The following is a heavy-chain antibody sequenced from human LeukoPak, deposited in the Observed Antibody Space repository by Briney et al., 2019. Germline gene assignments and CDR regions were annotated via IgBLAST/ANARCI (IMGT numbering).Heavy chain of an antibody. CDR3: ATKYSSGHYYYYYYMDV. Sequence: ASVKVSCKVSGYTLTELSMHWVRQAPGKGLEWMGGFDPEDGETIYAQKFQGRVTMTEDTSTDAAYMELSSLRPEDTAVYYCATKYSSGHYYYYYYMDVWGKGTTVTVSS. CDR2: FDPEDGET. J-gene: IGHJ6*03. CDR1: GYTLTELS. D-gene: IGHD6-19*01. V-gene: IGHV1-24*01.